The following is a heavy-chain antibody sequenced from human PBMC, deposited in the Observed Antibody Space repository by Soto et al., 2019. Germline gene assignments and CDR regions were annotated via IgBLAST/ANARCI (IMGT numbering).Heavy chain of an antibody. V-gene: IGHV1-18*01. Sequence: QVQLVQSGAEVKKPGASVKVSCKASGYTFTSYGISWVRQATGQGLEWMGRISAYNGNTNYAQKIQGRVTMTTDTTTSTAYIELWGLRSDATAVYYCSSGDSFRPDGIDVLGQGTTVTV. CDR2: ISAYNGNT. J-gene: IGHJ6*02. CDR3: SSGDSFRPDGIDV. D-gene: IGHD3-3*01. CDR1: GYTFTSYG.